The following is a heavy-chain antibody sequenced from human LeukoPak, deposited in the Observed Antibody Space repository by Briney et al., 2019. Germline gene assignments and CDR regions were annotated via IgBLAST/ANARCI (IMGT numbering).Heavy chain of an antibody. CDR2: ISSGGSTT. J-gene: IGHJ4*02. Sequence: GGSLRLSCAASGFTFSDHYMSWIRQAPGKGLECVSYISSGGSTTYYTDSVKGRFTISRDNGKNALYLQMNSLRAEDTAVYYCARGEETLFDYWGQGTLVTVSS. CDR1: GFTFSDHY. V-gene: IGHV3-11*01. CDR3: ARGEETLFDY.